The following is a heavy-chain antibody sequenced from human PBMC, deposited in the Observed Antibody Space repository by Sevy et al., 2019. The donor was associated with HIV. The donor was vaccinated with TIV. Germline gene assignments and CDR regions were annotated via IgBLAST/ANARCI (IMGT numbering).Heavy chain of an antibody. V-gene: IGHV3-30*04. CDR2: IAYDGDTK. J-gene: IGHJ4*02. CDR3: ARDDRYPVNWYPGY. Sequence: GGSLRLSCAASGFTFSTYAMHWVRQAPGKGLEWVAVIAYDGDTKYYADSVKGRFTISRDNPKNTLYVQMNSLRPEHTAVYDLARDDRYPVNWYPGYWGQGTLLTVSS. CDR1: GFTFSTYA. D-gene: IGHD3-16*02.